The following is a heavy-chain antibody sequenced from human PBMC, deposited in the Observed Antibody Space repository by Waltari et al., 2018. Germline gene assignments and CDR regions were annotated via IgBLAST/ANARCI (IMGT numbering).Heavy chain of an antibody. J-gene: IGHJ6*02. D-gene: IGHD3-22*01. Sequence: QVQLQESGPGLVKPSETLSLTCAVSGLPISSGYYWGWLRQPPGQGLEWIGSIYHTGNTYYNPSLMSRVTISVDTSKNQFSLKMSSVTATDTAVYFCARDRGSTYYYDSSHYYGMDVWGQGTTVTVSS. CDR3: ARDRGSTYYYDSSHYYGMDV. CDR2: IYHTGNT. V-gene: IGHV4-38-2*02. CDR1: GLPISSGYY.